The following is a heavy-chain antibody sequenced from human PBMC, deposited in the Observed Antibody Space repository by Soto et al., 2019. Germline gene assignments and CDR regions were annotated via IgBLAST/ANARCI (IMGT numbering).Heavy chain of an antibody. Sequence: QVQLQESGPGLVKPSETLSLTCTVSGGSVSSGSYYWSWIRQPPGKGLEWIGYIYYSGSTNYNPSLKSRVTISVDTSKNQFSLKLSSVTAADTAVYYCARDPQLGVNYFDYWGQGTLVTVSS. CDR3: ARDPQLGVNYFDY. CDR1: GGSVSSGSYY. D-gene: IGHD1-1*01. V-gene: IGHV4-61*01. J-gene: IGHJ4*02. CDR2: IYYSGST.